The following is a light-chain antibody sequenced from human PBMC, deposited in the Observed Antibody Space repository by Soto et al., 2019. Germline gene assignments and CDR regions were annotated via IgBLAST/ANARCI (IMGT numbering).Light chain of an antibody. V-gene: IGKV1-39*01. CDR2: AAS. Sequence: DIQMTQSPFSLSASVGDRVTITCRASQSISSYLNWYQQKPGKAPKLLIYAASSLQSGVPSRLSGSGSGTEFTLTISSLQPEAFATYYCQQSYSTPRGTFRQGTKVEIK. CDR3: QQSYSTPRGT. J-gene: IGKJ1*01. CDR1: QSISSY.